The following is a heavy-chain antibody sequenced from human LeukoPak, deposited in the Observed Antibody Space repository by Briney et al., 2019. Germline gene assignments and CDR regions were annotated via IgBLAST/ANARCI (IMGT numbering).Heavy chain of an antibody. CDR2: INHSGNI. V-gene: IGHV4-34*01. Sequence: SETLSLTCAVYGGSFSGFYWSWIRQPPGKGLEWIGEINHSGNINCNPSLESRVTISVDTSKNQFSLKLTSVTAADTATYYCVRRRRDTDSSSWFFDYWGQGTLVAVSS. J-gene: IGHJ4*02. CDR1: GGSFSGFY. D-gene: IGHD6-13*01. CDR3: VRRRRDTDSSSWFFDY.